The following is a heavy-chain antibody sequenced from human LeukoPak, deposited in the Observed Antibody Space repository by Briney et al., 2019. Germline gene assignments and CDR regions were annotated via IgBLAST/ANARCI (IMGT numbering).Heavy chain of an antibody. CDR2: ISAYNGNT. CDR3: AGPDSGYYYYGMDV. J-gene: IGHJ6*02. CDR1: GYTLTSYG. D-gene: IGHD7-27*01. Sequence: VASVKVSCKASGYTLTSYGISWVRQAPGQGLEWMGWISAYNGNTNYAQKLQGRVTMTTDTSTSTAYMELRSLRSDDTAVYYCAGPDSGYYYYGMDVWGQGTTVTVSS. V-gene: IGHV1-18*01.